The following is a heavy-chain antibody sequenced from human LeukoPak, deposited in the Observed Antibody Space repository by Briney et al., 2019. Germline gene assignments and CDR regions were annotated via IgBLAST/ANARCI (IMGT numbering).Heavy chain of an antibody. CDR3: ARDKGGDSSSWYWRYGMDV. V-gene: IGHV4-59*01. CDR2: IYYSGST. CDR1: GGSISSYY. D-gene: IGHD6-13*01. Sequence: SETLSLTCTVSGGSISSYYWSWIRQPPGKGLEWIGYIYYSGSTNYNPSLKSRVTISVDTSKNQFSLKLGSVTAADTAVYYCARDKGGDSSSWYWRYGMDVWGKGTTVTVSS. J-gene: IGHJ6*04.